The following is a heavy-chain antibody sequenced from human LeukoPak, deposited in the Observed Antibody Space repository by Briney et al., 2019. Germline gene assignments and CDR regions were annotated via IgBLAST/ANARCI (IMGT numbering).Heavy chain of an antibody. CDR3: ARDERLLSFLK. J-gene: IGHJ4*02. Sequence: GGSLRLSCAASGFTFSSYAMSWVRQAPGKGLEWVSGITGSGGSTYYADSVKGRFTISRDNSKNTLYLQMNSLRAEDTAIYYCARDERLLSFLKWGQGTLVTVSS. CDR1: GFTFSSYA. CDR2: ITGSGGST. V-gene: IGHV3-23*01. D-gene: IGHD3-3*01.